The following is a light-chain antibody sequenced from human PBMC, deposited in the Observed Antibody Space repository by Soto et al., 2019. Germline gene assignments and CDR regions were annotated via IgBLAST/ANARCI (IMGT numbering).Light chain of an antibody. V-gene: IGLV2-14*01. CDR2: DVS. Sequence: QSALTQPSSVSGSPGQSITISCTGTSSDVGGYNYVSWYQQHPGKAPKLMIYDVSNRPSGVSNRFSGSKSGNTASLTISGLQAEDEADYYCSSYTSSSLGVFGGGTQVTVL. J-gene: IGLJ2*01. CDR3: SSYTSSSLGV. CDR1: SSDVGGYNY.